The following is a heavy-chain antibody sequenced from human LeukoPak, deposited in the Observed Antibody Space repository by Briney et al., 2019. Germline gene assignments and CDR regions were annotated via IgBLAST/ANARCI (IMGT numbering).Heavy chain of an antibody. V-gene: IGHV3-53*01. J-gene: IGHJ4*02. CDR1: GFTVSSNY. CDR2: IYSGGST. CDR3: ARGGRFFVDY. Sequence: GGSLRLSCAASGFTVSSNYMSWVRQAPGKGLEWASVIYSGGSTYYAGSVKGRFTISKDNSKNTLYLQMNSLRAEDTAVYYCARGGRFFVDYWGQGTLVTVSS. D-gene: IGHD3-3*01.